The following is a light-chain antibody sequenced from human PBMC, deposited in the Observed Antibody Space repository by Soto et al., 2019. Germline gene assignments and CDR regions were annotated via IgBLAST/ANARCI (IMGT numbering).Light chain of an antibody. CDR2: AAS. V-gene: IGKV1-6*01. CDR3: LQDYSYPYP. Sequence: AIQMTQSPSSLSASVGDRVTIACRASQGIKNDLAWYQQKPGRAPKLLIYAASSFHSGVPSRFSGSGSGTDFTLTISSLQPEDFATYYCLQDYSYPYPFGQGTKLEIK. CDR1: QGIKND. J-gene: IGKJ2*01.